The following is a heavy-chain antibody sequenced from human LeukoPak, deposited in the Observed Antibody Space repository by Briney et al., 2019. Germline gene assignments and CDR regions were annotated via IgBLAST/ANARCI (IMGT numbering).Heavy chain of an antibody. J-gene: IGHJ3*02. CDR3: TTEYRHSSGWYGAFDI. D-gene: IGHD6-19*01. V-gene: IGHV3-15*01. CDR2: IKRKTDGGTT. CDR1: GFTLRNAW. Sequence: PGGSLRLSCAASGFTLRNAWMSWVRQAPGKGLEWVGRIKRKTDGGTTDYAAPVKGRFTILRDDSKNTLYLQMNSLETEDTAVYYCTTEYRHSSGWYGAFDIWGQGTMVTVSS.